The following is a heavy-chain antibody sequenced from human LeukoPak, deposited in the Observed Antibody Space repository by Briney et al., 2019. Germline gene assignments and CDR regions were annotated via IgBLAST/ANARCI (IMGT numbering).Heavy chain of an antibody. Sequence: PGGSLRLSCAASGFTFSDYYMSWIRQAPGKGLEWVSVIYSGGSTYYADSVKGRFTISRGNSENTLYLQMNSLRAEDTAVYYCARDRDGTPAYWGQGTLVTVSS. CDR3: ARDRDGTPAY. J-gene: IGHJ4*02. V-gene: IGHV3-53*01. CDR2: IYSGGST. CDR1: GFTFSDYY. D-gene: IGHD5-24*01.